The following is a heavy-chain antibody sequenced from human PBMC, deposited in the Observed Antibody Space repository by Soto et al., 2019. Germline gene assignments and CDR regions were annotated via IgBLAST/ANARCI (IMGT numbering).Heavy chain of an antibody. CDR2: IYYSGST. J-gene: IGHJ4*02. CDR3: ARDSYNFDD. V-gene: IGHV4-59*01. CDR1: CGSIRSYY. D-gene: IGHD5-18*01. Sequence: PSETLSLTCTVSCGSIRSYYWSWIRQPPGKGLEWIGYIYYSGSTDYNPSLKSRVTISVDTSKNQFSLKLRSVTAADTAVYYCARDSYNFDDWGQGILVTVSS.